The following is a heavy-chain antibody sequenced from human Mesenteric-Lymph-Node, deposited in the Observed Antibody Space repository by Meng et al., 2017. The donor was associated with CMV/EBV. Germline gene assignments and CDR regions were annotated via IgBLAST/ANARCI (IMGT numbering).Heavy chain of an antibody. CDR2: VYHSRST. V-gene: IGHV4-38-2*02. CDR1: DYAISTAYY. J-gene: IGHJ1*01. D-gene: IGHD1-26*01. Sequence: SETLSLTCIVTDYAISTAYYWGWIRQPPGKGLEWIGSVYHSRSTYYNPSLKSRVTISIDTAKNQFSLRLSSVTAADTAVYYCASTLNLSYYVEHWGQGTQVTVSS. CDR3: ASTLNLSYYVEH.